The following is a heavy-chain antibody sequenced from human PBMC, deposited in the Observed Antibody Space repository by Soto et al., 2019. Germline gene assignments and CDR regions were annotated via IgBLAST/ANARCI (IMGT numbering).Heavy chain of an antibody. CDR1: GGSFSGYY. CDR3: ARGGRS. Sequence: QVQLQQWGAGLLKPSETLSLTCAVYGGSFSGYYWSWIRQPPGKGLEWIGEINHSGSTNYNPSLXSXXTISVDTSKNQFSLKLSSVTAADTAVYYCARGGRSWGQGTLVTVSS. V-gene: IGHV4-34*01. J-gene: IGHJ4*02. D-gene: IGHD1-26*01. CDR2: INHSGST.